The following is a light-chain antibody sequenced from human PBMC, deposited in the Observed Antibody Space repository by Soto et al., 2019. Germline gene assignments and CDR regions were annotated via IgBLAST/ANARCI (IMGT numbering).Light chain of an antibody. CDR2: HVT. CDR3: CSLTTSHTYV. Sequence: QSVPTHPASVSGSPGQSITISCTGTSSDIGHYDYVSWYQQHPGKAPKLMIYHVTYRPSGVSNRYSGSKSGNSASLTISGLQADDEADYYCCSLTTSHTYVVGRGTKVTV. CDR1: SSDIGHYDY. J-gene: IGLJ1*01. V-gene: IGLV2-14*03.